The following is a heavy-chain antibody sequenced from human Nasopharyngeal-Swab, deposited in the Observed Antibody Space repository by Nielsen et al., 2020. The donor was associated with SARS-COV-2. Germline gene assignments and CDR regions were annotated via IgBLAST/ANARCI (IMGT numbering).Heavy chain of an antibody. Sequence: GESLKISWAASGFTFSGYAVHWVRQAPGKGLEWVAVISYDGHTKFYADPVKGRFTIPRDEPKDTVYLEMNSLRVDDTAIYYCAREGSERGGAFDIWGQGTMVTVSS. CDR2: ISYDGHTK. CDR1: GFTFSGYA. D-gene: IGHD1-1*01. CDR3: AREGSERGGAFDI. V-gene: IGHV3-30-3*01. J-gene: IGHJ3*02.